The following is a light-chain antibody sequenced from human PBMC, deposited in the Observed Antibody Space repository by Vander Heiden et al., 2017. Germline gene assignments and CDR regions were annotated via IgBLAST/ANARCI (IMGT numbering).Light chain of an antibody. CDR2: AAS. CDR1: QTIVSY. V-gene: IGKV1-39*01. J-gene: IGKJ1*01. Sequence: DVQMTQSPSSLSASVRDRLTITCRASQTIVSYLNWYQQKPGKAPNLLIYAASTLQSGVPSRFSGSGSGTDFTLTISSLQPEDFATYYCQQTYNTPPWTFGQGTKVEIK. CDR3: QQTYNTPPWT.